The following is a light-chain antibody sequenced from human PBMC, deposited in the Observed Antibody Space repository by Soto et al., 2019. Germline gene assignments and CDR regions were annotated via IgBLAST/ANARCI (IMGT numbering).Light chain of an antibody. Sequence: EIVMTQSPATLSVSPGERATLACRASQTVASNVAWYQHKPGQAPRLLIHGASTRATGVPARFSGTGSGTEFTLTISSLQSDDFVVYYCQQYHNWPPQYTFGQGTKLQIK. CDR1: QTVASN. J-gene: IGKJ2*01. CDR2: GAS. V-gene: IGKV3-15*01. CDR3: QQYHNWPPQYT.